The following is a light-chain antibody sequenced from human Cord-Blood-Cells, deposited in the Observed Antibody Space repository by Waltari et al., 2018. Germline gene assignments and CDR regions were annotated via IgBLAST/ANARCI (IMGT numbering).Light chain of an antibody. CDR1: QDISNY. V-gene: IGKV1-33*01. CDR2: DAT. J-gene: IGKJ4*01. Sequence: DIQMTQSPSSLSASVGDRVTITCQASQDISNYLNWYQQKPGKAPKLLIYDATNLETGVPSRFSRSGAWTKFSITISSLLPDDIVTYYYQQYDNLPPLTFGGGTKVEIK. CDR3: QQYDNLPPLT.